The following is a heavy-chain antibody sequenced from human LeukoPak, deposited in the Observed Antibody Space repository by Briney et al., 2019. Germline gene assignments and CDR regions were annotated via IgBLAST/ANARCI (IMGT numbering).Heavy chain of an antibody. V-gene: IGHV4-39*07. Sequence: PSETLSLTCIVSGGSISSGNFYWGWIRQPPGKGLEWTGSIYFSENTYYNPSLKSRVTISVDTSKNQFSLKLSSVTAADTAVYYCARGGYYGSGNDFRFDPWGQGTLVTVSS. CDR1: GGSISSGNFY. CDR3: ARGGYYGSGNDFRFDP. J-gene: IGHJ5*02. CDR2: IYFSENT. D-gene: IGHD3-10*01.